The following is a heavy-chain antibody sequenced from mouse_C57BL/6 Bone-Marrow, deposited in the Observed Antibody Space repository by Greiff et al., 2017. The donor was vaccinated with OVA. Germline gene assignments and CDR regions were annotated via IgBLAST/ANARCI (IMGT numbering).Heavy chain of an antibody. CDR1: GFTFSDFY. CDR2: SRNKANDYTT. Sequence: EVKVVESGGGLVQSGRSLRLSCATSGFTFSDFYMEWVRQAPGKGLEWIAASRNKANDYTTEYSASVKGRFIVSRDTSQSILYLQMNALRAEDTAIYYCERDNWDWYFDVWGTGTTVTVSS. V-gene: IGHV7-1*01. J-gene: IGHJ1*03. D-gene: IGHD4-1*01. CDR3: ERDNWDWYFDV.